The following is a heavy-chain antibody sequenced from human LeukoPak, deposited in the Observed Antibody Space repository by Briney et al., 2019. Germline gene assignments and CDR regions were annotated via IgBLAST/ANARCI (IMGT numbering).Heavy chain of an antibody. CDR1: GGSISRYY. D-gene: IGHD2-2*01. V-gene: IGHV4-59*01. CDR3: AGGVVPAAMNYYYYGMDV. J-gene: IGHJ6*02. Sequence: SETLSLTCTVSGGSISRYYWSWIRQPPGKGLEWIGYIYYSGSTNYNPSLKSRVTISVDTSKNQFSLKLSSVTAADTAVYYCAGGVVPAAMNYYYYGMDVWGQGTTVTVFS. CDR2: IYYSGST.